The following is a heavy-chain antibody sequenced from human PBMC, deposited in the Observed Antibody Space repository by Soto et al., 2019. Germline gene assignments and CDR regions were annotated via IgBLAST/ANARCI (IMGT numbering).Heavy chain of an antibody. J-gene: IGHJ3*02. D-gene: IGHD3-22*01. Sequence: GGSLRLSCVASGFTFSSYAMNWVRQAPGKGLEWVSAISESGGSTYYADSVKGRFTISRDNSKNTLYVQMNSLRAEDTAVYYCAKRMLVVALDAFDIWGQGTMVTVSS. CDR1: GFTFSSYA. CDR2: ISESGGST. CDR3: AKRMLVVALDAFDI. V-gene: IGHV3-23*01.